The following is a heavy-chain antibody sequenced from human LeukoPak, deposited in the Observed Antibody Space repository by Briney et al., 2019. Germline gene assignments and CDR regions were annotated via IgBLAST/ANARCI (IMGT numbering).Heavy chain of an antibody. J-gene: IGHJ4*02. Sequence: SETLSLTCTVSGGSTTDYFWSWIRQPAGKGLEWIGRIYNSGSTNYNASLKSRVTMSVDTSKNQFSLKLNSVTAADTAVYYCARDSSGYYLNWGQGTLVTVSS. V-gene: IGHV4-4*07. D-gene: IGHD3-22*01. CDR3: ARDSSGYYLN. CDR2: IYNSGST. CDR1: GGSTTDYF.